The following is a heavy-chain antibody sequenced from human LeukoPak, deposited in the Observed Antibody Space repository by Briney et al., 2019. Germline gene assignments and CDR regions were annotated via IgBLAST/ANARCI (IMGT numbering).Heavy chain of an antibody. Sequence: ASVKVSCKASGYTFTGYYIHWVRQAPGQGLEWMGWINPKRGGTNYAQKFQGRVTMTRDTSISTAYMELSRLRSDDTAVYYCARYGDCSNGVCYFDNWGQGTLVTVSS. D-gene: IGHD2-8*01. CDR2: INPKRGGT. CDR3: ARYGDCSNGVCYFDN. CDR1: GYTFTGYY. V-gene: IGHV1-2*02. J-gene: IGHJ4*02.